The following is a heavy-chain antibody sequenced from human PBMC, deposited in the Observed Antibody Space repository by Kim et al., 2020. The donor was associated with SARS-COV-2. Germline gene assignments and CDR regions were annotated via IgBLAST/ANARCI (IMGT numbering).Heavy chain of an antibody. CDR1: GGTFSSYA. J-gene: IGHJ3*02. CDR3: ARETPSGVNDAFDI. V-gene: IGHV1-69*13. Sequence: SVKVSCKASGGTFSSYAISWVRQAPGQGLEWMGGIIPIFGTANYAQKFQGRVTITADESTSTAYMELSSLRSEDTAVYYCARETPSGVNDAFDIWGQGTMVTVSS. D-gene: IGHD3-16*01. CDR2: IIPIFGTA.